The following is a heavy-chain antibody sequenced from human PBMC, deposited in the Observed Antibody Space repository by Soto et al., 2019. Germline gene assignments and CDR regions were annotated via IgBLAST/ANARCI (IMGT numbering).Heavy chain of an antibody. J-gene: IGHJ3*02. Sequence: ASVKVSCKASGYVFRTFGFSWVRQAPGQGLEWMAWISPYNGDTKYSQTLQGRATVTTDTSASETYMELRSLRSDDTAVYYCARLHFDTSCYPLGAFDIWGPGTMVSVSS. V-gene: IGHV1-18*04. CDR3: ARLHFDTSCYPLGAFDI. CDR2: ISPYNGDT. D-gene: IGHD3-22*01. CDR1: GYVFRTFG.